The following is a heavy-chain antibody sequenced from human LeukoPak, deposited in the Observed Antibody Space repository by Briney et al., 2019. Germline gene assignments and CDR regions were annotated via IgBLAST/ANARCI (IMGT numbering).Heavy chain of an antibody. D-gene: IGHD3-9*01. V-gene: IGHV3-23*01. CDR2: IGGSGGTT. Sequence: PGGSLRLSCAASGFTFSNYAMSWVRQAPGKGLEWVSAIGGSGGTTYYADSVKGRFTISRDNSKNTLYLQMRSLRAEDTAVYYCAKWGGYDVLTGYYDSDYWGQGTLVTVSS. CDR3: AKWGGYDVLTGYYDSDY. J-gene: IGHJ4*02. CDR1: GFTFSNYA.